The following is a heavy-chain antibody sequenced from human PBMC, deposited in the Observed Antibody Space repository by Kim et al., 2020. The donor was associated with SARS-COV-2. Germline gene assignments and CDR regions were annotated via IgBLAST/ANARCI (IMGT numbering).Heavy chain of an antibody. CDR3: ARGGYSGYNFDY. V-gene: IGHV3-74*01. Sequence: YADCVKGRYTSSRDKSKNTLDLQMNSLRVEETAVYYCARGGYSGYNFDYWGQGTLVTVSS. D-gene: IGHD5-12*01. J-gene: IGHJ4*02.